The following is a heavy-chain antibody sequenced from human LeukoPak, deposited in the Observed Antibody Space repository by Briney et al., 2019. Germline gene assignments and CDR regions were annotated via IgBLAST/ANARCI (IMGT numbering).Heavy chain of an antibody. V-gene: IGHV4-38-2*02. CDR2: IYHSGST. CDR1: GYSISSGYY. Sequence: NTSETLSLTCTVSGYSISSGYYWGWIRQPPGKGLEWIGSIYHSGSTYYNPSLKSRVTISVDTSKNQFSLKLSSVTAADTAVYYCARGQLRLCSLRWDCYRLWTSEVFDYWGQGTLVTVSS. CDR3: ARGQLRLCSLRWDCYRLWTSEVFDY. J-gene: IGHJ4*02. D-gene: IGHD2-21*02.